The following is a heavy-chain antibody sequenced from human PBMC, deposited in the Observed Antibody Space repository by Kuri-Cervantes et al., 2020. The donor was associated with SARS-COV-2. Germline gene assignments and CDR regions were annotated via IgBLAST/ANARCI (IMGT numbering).Heavy chain of an antibody. CDR2: INCGGRYI. CDR3: AGGGGCYAL. J-gene: IGHJ4*02. Sequence: GESLKISCAASGFEFGTYSMNWIRQAPGKGLEWVSSINCGGRYIFYADSVKDRFIISRDNAENSLYLHMNSLTADDTAVYYCAGGGGCYALWGQGTLVTVSS. V-gene: IGHV3-21*06. CDR1: GFEFGTYS. D-gene: IGHD4/OR15-4a*01.